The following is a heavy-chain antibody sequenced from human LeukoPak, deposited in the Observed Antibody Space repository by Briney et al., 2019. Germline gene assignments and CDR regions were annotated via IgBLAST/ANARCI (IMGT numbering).Heavy chain of an antibody. CDR3: ARDFCSTTSCRFDY. J-gene: IGHJ4*02. V-gene: IGHV3-48*01. D-gene: IGHD2-2*01. CDR1: GFIFTSYS. CDR2: ISGSGSTI. Sequence: GGSLRLSCAASGFIFTSYSMHWVRQAPGKGLEWVSYISGSGSTIYYADSVKGRFTISRDNAKNSLYLQMNSLRAEDTALYYCARDFCSTTSCRFDYWGQGTLVTVSS.